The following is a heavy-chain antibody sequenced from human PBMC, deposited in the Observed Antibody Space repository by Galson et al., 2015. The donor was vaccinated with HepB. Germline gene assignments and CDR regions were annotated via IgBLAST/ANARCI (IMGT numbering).Heavy chain of an antibody. J-gene: IGHJ4*02. V-gene: IGHV3-30-3*01. CDR1: GFKFRSYA. CDR3: ARDHLRDLSPSLIARFGPAIDY. D-gene: IGHD3-10*01. CDR2: ISYDGNNE. Sequence: SLRLSCAASGFKFRSYAIHWVRQAPGKGLQWVAVISYDGNNEYYADAVKGRFTISRDNSKNTLYLQMHSLRAEDTAVYYCARDHLRDLSPSLIARFGPAIDYWGQGTLVTVSS.